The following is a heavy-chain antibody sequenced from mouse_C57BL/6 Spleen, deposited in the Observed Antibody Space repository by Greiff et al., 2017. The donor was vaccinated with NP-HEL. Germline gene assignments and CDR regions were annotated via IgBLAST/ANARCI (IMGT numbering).Heavy chain of an antibody. D-gene: IGHD1-1*01. Sequence: VQLKESGAELVKPGASFKLSSTASGFNIKDYYMHWVKQRTEQGLEWIGRIDPEDGETKHAPKFQGKATITADTSSNTAYLQLSSLTSEDTAVYYCARYYGSPFAYWGQGTLVTVSA. J-gene: IGHJ3*01. CDR3: ARYYGSPFAY. CDR2: IDPEDGET. CDR1: GFNIKDYY. V-gene: IGHV14-2*01.